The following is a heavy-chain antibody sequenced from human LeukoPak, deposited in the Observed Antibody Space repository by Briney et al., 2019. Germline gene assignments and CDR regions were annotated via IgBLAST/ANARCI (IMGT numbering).Heavy chain of an antibody. CDR2: INPNSGGT. CDR1: GYSFTTYA. CDR3: ARDVNYYFDY. J-gene: IGHJ4*02. V-gene: IGHV1-2*02. Sequence: ASVRVSCKASGYSFTTYALNWVLQAPGQGLEWMGWINPNSGGTNYAQKFQGRVTMTRDTSISTAYMELSTLRSDDTAVYYCARDVNYYFDYWGQGTLVTVSS. D-gene: IGHD3-16*02.